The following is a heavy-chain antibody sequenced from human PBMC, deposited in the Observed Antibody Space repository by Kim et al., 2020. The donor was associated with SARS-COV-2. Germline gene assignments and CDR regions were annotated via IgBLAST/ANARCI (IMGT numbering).Heavy chain of an antibody. D-gene: IGHD6-19*01. Sequence: SRVTISVDTSKNQFSLKLSSVTAADAAVYYCARDVGYSSGWYLWGGWFDPWGQGTLVTVSS. CDR3: ARDVGYSSGWYLWGGWFDP. V-gene: IGHV4-39*07. J-gene: IGHJ5*02.